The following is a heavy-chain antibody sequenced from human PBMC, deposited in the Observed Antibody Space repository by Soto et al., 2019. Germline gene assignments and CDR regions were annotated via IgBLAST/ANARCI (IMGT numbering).Heavy chain of an antibody. CDR3: AREMATMARYYYYYGMDV. CDR1: GFTFSSYG. CDR2: IWYDGSNK. Sequence: QVQLVESGGGVVQPGRSLRLSCAASGFTFSSYGMHWVRQAPGKGLEWVAVIWYDGSNKYYADSVKGRFTISRDNSKNTLYLQMNSLRAEDTAVYYCAREMATMARYYYYYGMDVWGQGTTVTVSS. V-gene: IGHV3-33*01. J-gene: IGHJ6*02. D-gene: IGHD5-12*01.